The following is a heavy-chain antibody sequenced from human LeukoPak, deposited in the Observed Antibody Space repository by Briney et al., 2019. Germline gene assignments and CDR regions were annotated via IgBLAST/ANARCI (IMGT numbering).Heavy chain of an antibody. D-gene: IGHD5-18*01. J-gene: IGHJ4*02. V-gene: IGHV3-21*01. CDR3: ACGRGYSYGSYSY. CDR1: GFTFSSYS. CDR2: ISSSSSYI. Sequence: PGGSLRLSCAASGFTFSSYSMNWVRQAPGKGLEWVSSISSSSSYIYYADSVKGRFTISRDNAKSSLYLQMNSLRAEDTAVYYCACGRGYSYGSYSYWGQGTLVTVSS.